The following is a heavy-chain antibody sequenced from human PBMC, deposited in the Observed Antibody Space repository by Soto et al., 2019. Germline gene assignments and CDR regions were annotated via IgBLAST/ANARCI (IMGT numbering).Heavy chain of an antibody. Sequence: QVQLVQSGGEVKRPGASVKVSCKTSGYTFSNYGITWVRQAPGQPLEWLGWISLYSDGTNYAQKFQGRVSMTTVTSTTTAYMELRSLRSDVTAVYYCARVVPGAEAWFGPWGQGTLVTVSS. CDR2: ISLYSDGT. J-gene: IGHJ5*02. D-gene: IGHD2-2*01. CDR1: GYTFSNYG. CDR3: ARVVPGAEAWFGP. V-gene: IGHV1-18*01.